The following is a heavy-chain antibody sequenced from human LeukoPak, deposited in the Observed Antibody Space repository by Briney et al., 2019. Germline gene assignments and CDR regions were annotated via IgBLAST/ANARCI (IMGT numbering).Heavy chain of an antibody. V-gene: IGHV3-23*01. D-gene: IGHD1-26*01. CDR2: ISGSGDSI. J-gene: IGHJ4*02. CDR1: GFTFGNHA. CDR3: VCRIGGAPQ. Sequence: PGGSLRLSCAASGFTFGNHAMNWVRQAPGKGLEWVSAISGSGDSIYYTDSVKGRFTISRDNSKNTLYLQMNSLRAEDTAVYYCVCRIGGAPQWGQGTLVTVSS.